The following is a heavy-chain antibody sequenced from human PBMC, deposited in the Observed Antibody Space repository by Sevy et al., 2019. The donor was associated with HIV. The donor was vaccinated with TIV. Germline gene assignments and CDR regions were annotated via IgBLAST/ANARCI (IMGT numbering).Heavy chain of an antibody. V-gene: IGHV1-18*04. Sequence: ASVKVSCKISGYKVDMYGIDWVRQAPGQGLEWMGWISTYNGNTNYAQNFQGRVTMTTDTSTSVVYMELGGLRPDDTAVYYCARATGMAVAGTGRYFDFWGQGTLVTVS. CDR2: ISTYNGNT. J-gene: IGHJ4*01. CDR3: ARATGMAVAGTGRYFDF. D-gene: IGHD6-19*01. CDR1: GYKVDMYG.